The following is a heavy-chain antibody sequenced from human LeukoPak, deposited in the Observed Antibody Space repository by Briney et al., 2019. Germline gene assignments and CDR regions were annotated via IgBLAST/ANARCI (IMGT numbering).Heavy chain of an antibody. Sequence: GGSLRPSCAASGFTFSSYAMSWVRQAPGKGLEWVSAISGSGGSTYYADSVKGRFTISRDNSKNTLYLQMNSLGAEDTAVYYCAKRTIFGVDTPCYWGQGTLVTVSS. V-gene: IGHV3-23*01. D-gene: IGHD3-3*01. CDR1: GFTFSSYA. J-gene: IGHJ4*02. CDR2: ISGSGGST. CDR3: AKRTIFGVDTPCY.